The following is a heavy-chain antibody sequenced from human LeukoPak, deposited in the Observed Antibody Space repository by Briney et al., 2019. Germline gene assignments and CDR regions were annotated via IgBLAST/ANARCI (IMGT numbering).Heavy chain of an antibody. CDR3: ARAYARGGWDPYYFDY. J-gene: IGHJ4*02. V-gene: IGHV1-69*05. Sequence: GASVKVSCKASGGTFISYAISRVRQAPGQGREWMGGIIPISGTANYAQKFQGRVTITTDESTSTAYMELSSLRSEDTAVYYCARAYARGGWDPYYFDYWGQGTLVTVSS. CDR2: IIPISGTA. CDR1: GGTFISYA. D-gene: IGHD6-19*01.